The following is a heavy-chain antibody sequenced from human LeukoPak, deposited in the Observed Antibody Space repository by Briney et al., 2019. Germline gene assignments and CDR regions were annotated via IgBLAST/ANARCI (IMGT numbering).Heavy chain of an antibody. CDR2: IYSADSA. Sequence: GGSLRLSCAASGFTFSRNYMSWVRQAPGKGLEWVSVIYSADSAYYSDSVRRRFTISRDNSKNTLYLQMNSLRADATAVYYCAREVGGGATNYIDYWGQGTLVTVSS. CDR1: GFTFSRNY. V-gene: IGHV3-53*01. D-gene: IGHD1-26*01. CDR3: AREVGGGATNYIDY. J-gene: IGHJ4*02.